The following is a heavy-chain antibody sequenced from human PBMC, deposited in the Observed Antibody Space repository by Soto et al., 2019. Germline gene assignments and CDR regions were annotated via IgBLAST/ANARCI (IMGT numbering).Heavy chain of an antibody. CDR2: IYYSGST. J-gene: IGHJ6*02. CDR1: GGSISSSSYY. D-gene: IGHD5-18*01. V-gene: IGHV4-39*01. Sequence: SETLSLTCTVSGGSISSSSYYWGWIRQPPGKGLEWIGSIYYSGSTYYNPSLKSRVTRSVDTSKNQFSLKLSSVTAADTAVYYCARLRYVDTAMWYSDYYYYGMDVWGQGTTVTVSS. CDR3: ARLRYVDTAMWYSDYYYYGMDV.